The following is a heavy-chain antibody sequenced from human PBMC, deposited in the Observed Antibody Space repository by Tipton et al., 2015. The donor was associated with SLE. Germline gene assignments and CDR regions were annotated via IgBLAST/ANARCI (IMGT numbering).Heavy chain of an antibody. V-gene: IGHV4-34*01. CDR3: ARAPYRNAWYGAFDI. J-gene: IGHJ3*02. CDR2: INHSGST. Sequence: LRLSCAVYGGSFSGYYWSWIRQPPGKGLEWIGEINHSGSTNYNPSLKSRVTISVDTSKNQFSLKLSSATAADTGVIYCARAPYRNAWYGAFDIWGQGTAVTVSS. D-gene: IGHD6-19*01. CDR1: GGSFSGYY.